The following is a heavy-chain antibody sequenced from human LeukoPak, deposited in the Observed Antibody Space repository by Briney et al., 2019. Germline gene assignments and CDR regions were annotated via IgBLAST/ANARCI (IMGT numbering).Heavy chain of an antibody. CDR1: GYTFISYY. CDR2: INPSGGST. CDR3: ATDLGPVGSGYYYSAA. Sequence: ASVKVSCKASGYTFISYYMHWVRQAPGQGLEWMGIINPSGGSTSYAQKFQGRVTMTEDTSTDTAYMELSSLRSEDTAVYYCATDLGPVGSGYYYSAAWGQGTLVTVSS. V-gene: IGHV1-46*01. D-gene: IGHD3-22*01. J-gene: IGHJ4*02.